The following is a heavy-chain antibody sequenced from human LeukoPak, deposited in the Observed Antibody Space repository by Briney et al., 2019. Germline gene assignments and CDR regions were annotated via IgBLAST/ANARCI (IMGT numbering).Heavy chain of an antibody. CDR2: ISDYNGNT. Sequence: ASVKVSCKASGYTFTSYGISWVRQAPGQGLEWMGWISDYNGNTNYAQKLQGRVTMTTDTSTSTAYMELRSLRSDDTAVYYCAREGPVVDRYCSSTSCYGLPDYWGQGTLVTVSS. J-gene: IGHJ4*02. V-gene: IGHV1-18*01. CDR1: GYTFTSYG. CDR3: AREGPVVDRYCSSTSCYGLPDY. D-gene: IGHD2-2*01.